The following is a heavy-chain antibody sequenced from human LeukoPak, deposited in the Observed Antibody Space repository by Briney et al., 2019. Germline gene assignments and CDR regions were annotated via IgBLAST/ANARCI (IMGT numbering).Heavy chain of an antibody. CDR1: QFTFSRFA. J-gene: IGHJ6*03. CDR2: LSGSGTAT. CDR3: AKHLGSHSFLFYYMDV. D-gene: IGHD2-21*01. V-gene: IGHV3-23*01. Sequence: GGSLRLSCEASQFTFSRFAMSWIRQAPGTGLEWVSTLSGSGTATYYADSVKGRFTTSRDNSKDTLYLQMDNLRADDTAVFYCAKHLGSHSFLFYYMDVWGTGTSVIVSS.